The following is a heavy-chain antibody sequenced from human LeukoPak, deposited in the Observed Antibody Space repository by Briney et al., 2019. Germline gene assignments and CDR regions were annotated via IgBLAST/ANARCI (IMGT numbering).Heavy chain of an antibody. V-gene: IGHV3-64D*06. CDR1: GFTFSTYV. J-gene: IGHJ4*02. Sequence: HPGGSLRLSCSVSGFTFSTYVMHWVRQAPGKGLEYVSAISSNGDNTYYADSVKGRFTISRDNSKNTLYLQRSSLRADDTAVYYCVRGTGYWGQGTLVTVSS. CDR2: ISSNGDNT. CDR3: VRGTGY.